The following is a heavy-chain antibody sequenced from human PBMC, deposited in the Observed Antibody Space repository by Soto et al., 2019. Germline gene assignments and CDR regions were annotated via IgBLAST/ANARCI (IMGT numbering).Heavy chain of an antibody. J-gene: IGHJ5*02. CDR2: IYYSGST. V-gene: IGHV4-61*01. Sequence: SETLSLTCTVSGGSVSSGSYYWSWIRQPPGKGLEWIGYIYYSGSTNYNPSLKSRVTISVDTSKNQFSLKLSSVTAANTAVYYCAREGDWFDPWGQGTLVTVSS. CDR3: AREGDWFDP. CDR1: GGSVSSGSYY.